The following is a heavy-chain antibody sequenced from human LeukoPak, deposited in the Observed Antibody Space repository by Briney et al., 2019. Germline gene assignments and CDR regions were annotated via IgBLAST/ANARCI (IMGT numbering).Heavy chain of an antibody. CDR1: GFTFSSYE. V-gene: IGHV3-48*03. J-gene: IGHJ4*02. CDR3: ARDLKTYSSSSW. D-gene: IGHD6-13*01. CDR2: ISSSGSTI. Sequence: GESLKISCKGSGFTFSSYEMNWVRQAPGKGLEWVSYISSSGSTIYYADSVKGRFTISRDNAKNSLYLQMDSLRAEDTAVYYCARDLKTYSSSSWWGQGTLVTVSS.